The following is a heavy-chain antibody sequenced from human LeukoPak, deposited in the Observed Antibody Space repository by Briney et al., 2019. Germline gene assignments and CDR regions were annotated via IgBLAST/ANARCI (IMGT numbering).Heavy chain of an antibody. CDR3: ARGYGDYGVFWSLYYFDY. Sequence: SGGPLRLSCAASGFTVSSNYMSWVRQAPGKGLEWVSVIYSGGSTYYADSVKGRFTISRDNSKNTLYLQMNSLRAEDTAVYYCARGYGDYGVFWSLYYFDYWGQGTLVTVSS. V-gene: IGHV3-66*01. D-gene: IGHD4-17*01. CDR2: IYSGGST. J-gene: IGHJ4*02. CDR1: GFTVSSNY.